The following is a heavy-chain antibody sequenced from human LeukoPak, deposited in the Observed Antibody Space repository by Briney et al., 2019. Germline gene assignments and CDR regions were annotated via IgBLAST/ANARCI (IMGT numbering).Heavy chain of an antibody. CDR2: IYYGGST. Sequence: SETLSLTCTVSGDSISSHYWRWIRQPPGKGLEWIGYIYYGGSTKYNPSLKSRVTMSVDTSKNQFSLKLSSVTAADTAVYYCAREHSGSYPDYWGQGTLVTVSS. J-gene: IGHJ4*02. CDR3: AREHSGSYPDY. CDR1: GDSISSHY. V-gene: IGHV4-59*11. D-gene: IGHD3-10*01.